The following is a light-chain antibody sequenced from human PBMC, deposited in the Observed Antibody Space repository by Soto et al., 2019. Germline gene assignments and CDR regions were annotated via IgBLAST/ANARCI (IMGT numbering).Light chain of an antibody. Sequence: QSVLTQPRSVSGSPGQSVTISCTGTSSDVGNYNYVSWYQQYPGKAPKLMIYEVSKRPSGVPDRFSGSKSGNTASLTISGLQTDDEADYYCCSYAGSFTWLFGGGTKLTVL. CDR2: EVS. V-gene: IGLV2-11*01. J-gene: IGLJ3*02. CDR3: CSYAGSFTWL. CDR1: SSDVGNYNY.